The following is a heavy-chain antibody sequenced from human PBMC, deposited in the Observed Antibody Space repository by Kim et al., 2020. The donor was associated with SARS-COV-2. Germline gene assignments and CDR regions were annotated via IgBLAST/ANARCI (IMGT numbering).Heavy chain of an antibody. CDR1: GVSLSTGGVD. CDR2: FYGGDDK. CDR3: AQRGGYDRGVYFDS. J-gene: IGHJ4*02. Sequence: SCPTLVKRTQTLTLTCTFSGVSLSTGGVDVAWIRQPPGKALEWLALFYGGDDKGYSPSLKSRLTITRDTAKNHGVLTMTDMDPVDTATDFCAQRGGYDRGVYFDSGGQGSLVTASS. V-gene: IGHV2-5*02. D-gene: IGHD5-12*01.